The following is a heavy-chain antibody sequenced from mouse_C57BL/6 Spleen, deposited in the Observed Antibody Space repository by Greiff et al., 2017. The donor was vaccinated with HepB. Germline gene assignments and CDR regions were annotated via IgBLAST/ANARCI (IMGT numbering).Heavy chain of an antibody. J-gene: IGHJ1*03. CDR1: GFNINDYY. CDR2: IDPDDGDT. Sequence: VHVKQSGAELVRPGASVKLSCTASGFNINDYYMHWVKQRPEQGLEWIGRIDPDDGDTEYAPKFQGKATLTADTSSSTAYLQLSSLTSEDTAVYYCATVYDSSNDWDFDVWGTGTTVTVSS. V-gene: IGHV14-1*01. D-gene: IGHD1-1*01. CDR3: ATVYDSSNDWDFDV.